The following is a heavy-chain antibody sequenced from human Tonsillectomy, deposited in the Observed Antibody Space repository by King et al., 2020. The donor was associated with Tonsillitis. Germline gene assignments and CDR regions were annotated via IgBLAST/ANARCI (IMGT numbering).Heavy chain of an antibody. J-gene: IGHJ4*02. CDR2: ISWNSGTI. CDR3: TKDPDYYDSSTS. V-gene: IGHV3-9*01. CDR1: GFSFDDYA. D-gene: IGHD3-22*01. Sequence: VQLVESGGALVQPGRSLRLSCAASGFSFDDYAMHWVRQAPGKGLEWVSGISWNSGTIGYADSLKGRFTISRDNAKNFLYLQMNSLRAEDTALYYCTKDPDYYDSSTSWGQGTLVTVSS.